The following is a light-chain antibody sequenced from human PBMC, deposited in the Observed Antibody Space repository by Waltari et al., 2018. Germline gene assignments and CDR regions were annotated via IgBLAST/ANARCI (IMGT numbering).Light chain of an antibody. V-gene: IGLV2-23*01. J-gene: IGLJ3*02. Sequence: QSALTQPASVSGSPGQSITISCTGASIDVGSYILVSWSQQHPDKAPKLMIYEDNKRPSGVATRFSGSKSGNTASLTISGLQAEDEADYYCCSYAGSGTTWVFGGGTKLTIL. CDR2: EDN. CDR3: CSYAGSGTTWV. CDR1: SIDVGSYIL.